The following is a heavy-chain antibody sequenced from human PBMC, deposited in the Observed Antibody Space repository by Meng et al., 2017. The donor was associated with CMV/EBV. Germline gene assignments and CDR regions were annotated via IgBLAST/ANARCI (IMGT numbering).Heavy chain of an antibody. D-gene: IGHD1-7*01. CDR2: INPNSGGT. V-gene: IGHV1-2*02. CDR3: ATYIGNYINWYFDL. Sequence: QVQLVQSGAEVKKPGASMKVSFKASGYTFPGYYMHWVRQAPGQGLEWMGWINPNSGGTNYAQKFQGRVTMTRDTSISTAYMELSRLRSDDTAVYYCATYIGNYINWYFDLWGRGTLVTVSS. J-gene: IGHJ2*01. CDR1: GYTFPGYY.